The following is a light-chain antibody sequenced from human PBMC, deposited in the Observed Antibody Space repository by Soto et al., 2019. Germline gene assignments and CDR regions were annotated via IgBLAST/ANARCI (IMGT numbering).Light chain of an antibody. CDR1: HSDIGTYNS. J-gene: IGLJ1*01. V-gene: IGLV2-11*01. Sequence: QSVLTQPRSVSGSPGQSVTISCTGAHSDIGTYNSVSWYQQHPDKAPKLIIYDVNKRPSGVPDRFSGSKSGNTASLTVSGLQAADEADYFCKSYAGSNTYVFGSGTKVTVL. CDR2: DVN. CDR3: KSYAGSNTYV.